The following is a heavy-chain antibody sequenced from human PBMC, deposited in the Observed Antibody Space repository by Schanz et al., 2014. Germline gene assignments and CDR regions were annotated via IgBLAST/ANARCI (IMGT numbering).Heavy chain of an antibody. J-gene: IGHJ4*02. V-gene: IGHV4-30-2*06. CDR1: GGSISSGGYS. Sequence: LQLQESGSGLMKPSQTLSLTCAVSGGSISSGGYSWNWIRQSPGKGLEWIGYIYYSGNTYYNPSLKSRVTVSVGGGGGGVSLRLDSVTAADTAVYYCALREKPYGPFASWGQGALVTVSS. CDR3: ALREKPYGPFAS. D-gene: IGHD3-10*01. CDR2: IYYSGNT.